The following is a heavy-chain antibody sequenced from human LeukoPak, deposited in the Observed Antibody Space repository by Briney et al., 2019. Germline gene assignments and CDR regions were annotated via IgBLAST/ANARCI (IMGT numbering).Heavy chain of an antibody. J-gene: IGHJ4*02. D-gene: IGHD2-15*01. CDR3: ANSYCSGGSCYSFPFAY. Sequence: GGSLRLSCAASGFTFSSYWMHWVRQAPGKGLVWVSRINSDGSSTSYADSVKGRLTISRDNAKNTQYLQMNSLRAEDTAVYYCANSYCSGGSCYSFPFAYWGQGTLVTVSS. V-gene: IGHV3-74*01. CDR2: INSDGSST. CDR1: GFTFSSYW.